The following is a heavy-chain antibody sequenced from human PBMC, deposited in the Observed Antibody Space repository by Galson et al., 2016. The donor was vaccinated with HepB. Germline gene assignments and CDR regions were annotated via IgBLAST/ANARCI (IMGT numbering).Heavy chain of an antibody. V-gene: IGHV3-21*01. D-gene: IGHD3-3*01. CDR3: ARDTHYDFLSGARGDPRSYGMDV. CDR2: ISTSSSSI. CDR1: GFTFRSYS. J-gene: IGHJ6*02. Sequence: SLRLSCAASGFTFRSYSMNWVRQAPGKGLEWVSYISTSSSSIYYADSPKGRFTISRDNAKNSVYLEMNSLRAEDTAVYYCARDTHYDFLSGARGDPRSYGMDVWGQGTTFTVSS.